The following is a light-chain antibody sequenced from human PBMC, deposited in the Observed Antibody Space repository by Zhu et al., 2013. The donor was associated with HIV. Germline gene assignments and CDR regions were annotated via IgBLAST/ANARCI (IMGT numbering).Light chain of an antibody. CDR3: HVWTSSSDHQV. CDR1: TSNIGTGYH. V-gene: IGLV1-40*01. Sequence: QSVLTQPPSLSGAPGQRVTISCTGTTSNIGTGYHVHWYQRLPGRAPQVVIHGSTSRAVGVPDRFSGSNSGNTATLTISRVEAGDEADYFCHVWTSSSDHQVFGTGTKVTV. J-gene: IGLJ1*01. CDR2: GST.